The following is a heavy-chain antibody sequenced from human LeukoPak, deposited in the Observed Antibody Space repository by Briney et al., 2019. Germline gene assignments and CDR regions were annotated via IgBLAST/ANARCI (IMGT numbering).Heavy chain of an antibody. CDR1: GFTVSSNY. Sequence: GGPLRLSCAASGFTVSSNYMSWVRQAPGKGLAWVSVIYSGGSTYYADSVKGRFTISRDNSKNTLYLQMNSLRAEDTAVYYCARDSFRVATITFYYYYYMDVWGKGTTVTVSS. J-gene: IGHJ6*03. D-gene: IGHD5-12*01. CDR2: IYSGGST. V-gene: IGHV3-53*01. CDR3: ARDSFRVATITFYYYYYMDV.